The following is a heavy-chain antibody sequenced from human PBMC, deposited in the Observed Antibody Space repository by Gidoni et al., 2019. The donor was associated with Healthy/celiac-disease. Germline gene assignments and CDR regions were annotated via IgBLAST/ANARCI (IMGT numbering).Heavy chain of an antibody. CDR1: GCTFSSYA. J-gene: IGHJ4*02. CDR3: ARDGPEFGYGDYVGHFDY. CDR2: IIPILGIA. D-gene: IGHD4-17*01. Sequence: QLQLVQSGAEVMKPGPSVQVSCKASGCTFSSYAISWVRQAPGQGLEWMGRIIPILGIANYEQKFQGRVTITADKSTSTAYMELSSLRSEDTAVYYCARDGPEFGYGDYVGHFDYWGQGTLVTVSS. V-gene: IGHV1-69*04.